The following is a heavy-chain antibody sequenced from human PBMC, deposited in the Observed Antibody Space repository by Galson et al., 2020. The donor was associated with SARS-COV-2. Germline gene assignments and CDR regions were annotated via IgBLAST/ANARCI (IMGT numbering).Heavy chain of an antibody. V-gene: IGHV3-33*01. J-gene: IGHJ4*02. Sequence: GESLKISCAASGFTFSSYGMHWVRQAPGKGLEWVAVIWYDGSNKYYADSVKGRFTISRDNSKNTLYLQMNSLRAEDTAVYYCARDPAMATTPIQDYFDYWGQGTLVTVSS. CDR2: IWYDGSNK. CDR1: GFTFSSYG. CDR3: ARDPAMATTPIQDYFDY. D-gene: IGHD5-12*01.